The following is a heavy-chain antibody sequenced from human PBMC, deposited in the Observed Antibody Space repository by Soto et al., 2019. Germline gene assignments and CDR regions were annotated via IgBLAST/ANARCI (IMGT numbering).Heavy chain of an antibody. Sequence: GGSLRLSCAASGFTFDDYGMSWVRQAPGKGLEWVSGINWNGGSTGYADSVKGRFTISRDNAKNSLYLQMNSLRAEDTALYYCSRDFLGDSIAAAGTFDYWGQGTLVTVSS. CDR1: GFTFDDYG. J-gene: IGHJ4*02. CDR2: INWNGGST. D-gene: IGHD6-13*01. CDR3: SRDFLGDSIAAAGTFDY. V-gene: IGHV3-20*04.